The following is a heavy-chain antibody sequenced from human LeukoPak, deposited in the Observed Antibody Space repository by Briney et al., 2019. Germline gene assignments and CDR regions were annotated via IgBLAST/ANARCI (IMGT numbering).Heavy chain of an antibody. D-gene: IGHD6-19*01. J-gene: IGHJ4*02. CDR1: GFIFSNYA. Sequence: GGSLRLSCSASGFIFSNYAMHWVRQAPGKGPEYVSAISSNGGRTYYADSVKGRFTISRDNSKNTLYLQMSSLRAEDTAVYYCVKGKGIAVTSLDYWGQGTLVTVSS. CDR3: VKGKGIAVTSLDY. CDR2: ISSNGGRT. V-gene: IGHV3-64D*06.